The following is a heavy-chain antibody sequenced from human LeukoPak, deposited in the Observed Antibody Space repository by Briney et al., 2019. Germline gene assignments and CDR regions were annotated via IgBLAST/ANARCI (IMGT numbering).Heavy chain of an antibody. CDR3: ALGATIRVFDY. Sequence: PGGSLRLSCAASGFTFDDYAMHWVRQAPGKGLEWVSLIYSGGSTYYADSVKGRFTISRDNSKNTLFLQMNSLRAEDTAVYYCALGATIRVFDYWGQGTLVTVSS. CDR1: GFTFDDYA. CDR2: IYSGGST. D-gene: IGHD1-26*01. V-gene: IGHV3-53*01. J-gene: IGHJ4*02.